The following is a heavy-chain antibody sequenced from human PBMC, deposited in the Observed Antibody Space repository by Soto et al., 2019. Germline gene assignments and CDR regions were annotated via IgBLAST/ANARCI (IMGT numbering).Heavy chain of an antibody. J-gene: IGHJ3*02. V-gene: IGHV3-15*01. CDR1: GFTFSNAW. CDR3: PTVLEPGTTGKDAFDI. Sequence: GGSLRLSCAASGFTFSNAWMSWVRQAPGKGLEWVGRIKSKTDGGTTDYAAPVKGRFTISRDDSKNTLYLQMNSLKTEDTAVNYCPTVLEPGTTGKDAFDIWGQGQWSPSPQ. CDR2: IKSKTDGGTT. D-gene: IGHD1-7*01.